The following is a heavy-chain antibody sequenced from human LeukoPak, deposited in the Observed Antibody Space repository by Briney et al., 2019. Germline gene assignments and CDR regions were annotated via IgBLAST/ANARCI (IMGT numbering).Heavy chain of an antibody. D-gene: IGHD5-24*01. Sequence: SETLSLTCAVYGESFSGYYWSWIRQPPGKGLEWIGEINHSGSTNYNPSLKSRVTISVDTSKNQFSLKLSSVTAADTAVYYCARGGRRDGYNLDYWGQGTLVTVSS. CDR3: ARGGRRDGYNLDY. V-gene: IGHV4-34*01. CDR2: INHSGST. J-gene: IGHJ4*02. CDR1: GESFSGYY.